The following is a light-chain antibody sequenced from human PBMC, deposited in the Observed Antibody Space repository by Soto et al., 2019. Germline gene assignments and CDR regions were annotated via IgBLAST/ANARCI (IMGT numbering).Light chain of an antibody. J-gene: IGLJ1*01. CDR2: EVT. CDR1: SSDVGGYNY. CDR3: SSFTSSSTRV. Sequence: QSVLTQPASVSGSPGQSITISCTGTSSDVGGYNYVSWYQQHPGKAPKLIIYEVTNRPSGVSNRFSGSKSDSTASLTIAGLQSEDEAEYYCSSFTSSSTRVFGTETKVTVL. V-gene: IGLV2-14*03.